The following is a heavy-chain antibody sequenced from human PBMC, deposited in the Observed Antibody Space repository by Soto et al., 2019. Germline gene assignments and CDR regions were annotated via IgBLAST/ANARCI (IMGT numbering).Heavy chain of an antibody. D-gene: IGHD3-22*01. Sequence: SETLSLTCTVSGGSISSYYWSWIRQPPGKGLEWIGYIYYSGSTNYNPSLKSRVTISVDTSKNQFSLKLSSVTAADTAVYYCARDSGYSETSWFDPWGQGTLVTAPQ. CDR3: ARDSGYSETSWFDP. J-gene: IGHJ5*02. V-gene: IGHV4-59*01. CDR2: IYYSGST. CDR1: GGSISSYY.